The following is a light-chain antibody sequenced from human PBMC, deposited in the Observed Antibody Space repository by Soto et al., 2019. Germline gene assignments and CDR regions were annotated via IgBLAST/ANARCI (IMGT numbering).Light chain of an antibody. CDR3: QQDYNLPRT. CDR1: QSVSSSY. CDR2: GAS. J-gene: IGKJ1*01. Sequence: PGERVTLSCGASQSVSSSYLTWYQQKPGQAPRLLIYGASTRATGIPARFSGSGSGTDFTLTISSLQPEDFAVYYCQQDYNLPRTFGQGTKVEIK. V-gene: IGKV3D-7*01.